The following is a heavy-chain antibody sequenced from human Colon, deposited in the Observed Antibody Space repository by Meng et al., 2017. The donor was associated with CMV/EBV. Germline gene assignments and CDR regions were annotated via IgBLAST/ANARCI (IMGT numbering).Heavy chain of an antibody. Sequence: GGSLRLSCAASGFTFSDFYMSWIRQAPGKGLEWVAFSRFDGQSKYAESVKGRFTISRDNSRNTVFLQMNSLRVEDTAVYYCVKGSTPGGGYLAFWGQGTRVTVSS. CDR2: SRFDGQSK. CDR1: GFTFSDFY. V-gene: IGHV3-30*02. D-gene: IGHD3-16*02. CDR3: VKGSTPGGGYLAF. J-gene: IGHJ4*02.